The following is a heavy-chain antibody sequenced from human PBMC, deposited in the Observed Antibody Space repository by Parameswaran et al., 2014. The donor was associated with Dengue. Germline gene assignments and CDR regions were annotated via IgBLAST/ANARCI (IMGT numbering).Heavy chain of an antibody. D-gene: IGHD3-16*02. Sequence: PGASVKVSCKASGGTFTSYDINWVRQATGQGLEWMGWMNPNSGNTGYAQKFQGRVTMTRNTSISTAYMELSSLRSEDTAVYYCARGYVNKGSYRWGWFDPWGQGTLVTVSS. CDR2: MNPNSGNT. CDR3: ARGYVNKGSYRWGWFDP. J-gene: IGHJ5*02. CDR1: GGTFTSYD. V-gene: IGHV1-8*01.